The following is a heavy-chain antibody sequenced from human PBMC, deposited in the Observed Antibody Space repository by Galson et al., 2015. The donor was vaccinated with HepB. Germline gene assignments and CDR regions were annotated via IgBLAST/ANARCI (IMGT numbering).Heavy chain of an antibody. CDR3: ARDLRIAVAGTLGY. CDR1: GFTFSSYA. V-gene: IGHV3-30-3*01. D-gene: IGHD6-19*01. J-gene: IGHJ4*02. Sequence: SLRLSCAASGFTFSSYAMHWVRQAPGKGLEWVAVISYDGSNKYYADSVKGRFTISRDNSKNTLYLQMNSLRAEDTAVYYCARDLRIAVAGTLGYWGQGTLVTVSS. CDR2: ISYDGSNK.